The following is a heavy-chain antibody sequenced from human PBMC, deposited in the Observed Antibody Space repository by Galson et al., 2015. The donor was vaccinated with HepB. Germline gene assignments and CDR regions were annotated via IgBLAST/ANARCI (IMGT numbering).Heavy chain of an antibody. CDR2: ISGYNGNA. CDR1: GYTFSRYG. V-gene: IGHV1-18*01. Sequence: SVKVSCKASGYTFSRYGINWVRQAPGQGLEWMGWISGYNGNANYAKKFQGRVTMTTDTFQGRVTMTTDTSTRTAYMEVRSLRSDDTAMYYCARGGLATIGGPTFDSWGQGTLVTVSS. CDR3: ARGGLATIGGPTFDS. J-gene: IGHJ4*02. D-gene: IGHD5-24*01.